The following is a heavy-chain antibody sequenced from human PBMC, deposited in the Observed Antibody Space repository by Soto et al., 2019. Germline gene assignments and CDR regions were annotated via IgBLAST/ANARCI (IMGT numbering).Heavy chain of an antibody. D-gene: IGHD5-12*01. CDR3: ARDPRDGYNSLRDFDY. CDR1: GYTFTSYG. Sequence: ASVKVSCKASGYTFTSYGVNWVRQAAGQGLEWMGWMNPNTGNTGYAQKFQGRVTLTRDTSISTAYLELSSLTSEDTAVYYCARDPRDGYNSLRDFDYWGQGTLVTVSS. CDR2: MNPNTGNT. J-gene: IGHJ4*02. V-gene: IGHV1-8*01.